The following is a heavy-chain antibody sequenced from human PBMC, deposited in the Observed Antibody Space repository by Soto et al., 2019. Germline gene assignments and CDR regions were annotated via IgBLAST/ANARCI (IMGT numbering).Heavy chain of an antibody. CDR1: GFTFSSYG. J-gene: IGHJ4*02. V-gene: IGHV3-33*01. D-gene: IGHD2-15*01. CDR2: IWYDGSKK. CDR3: ARVARYCSGGSCYSNFDY. Sequence: QVQLVESGGGVVQPGRSLRLSCAASGFTFSSYGMHWVRQAPGKGLEWVAVIWYDGSKKYYADSVKGRFTISRDNSKNTLYLQMNSLRAEDTAVYYCARVARYCSGGSCYSNFDYWGQGTLGTVSS.